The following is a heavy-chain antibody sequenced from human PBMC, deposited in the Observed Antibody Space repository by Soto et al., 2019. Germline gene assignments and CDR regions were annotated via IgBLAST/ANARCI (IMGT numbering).Heavy chain of an antibody. Sequence: EVQLLESGGGLVQPGGSLRLSCEASGFTFSTYAMSWVCQAPGEGLQWVSGISDSGGSTYYADSVKGRCTISRDNSKNTRYLQMNSLKAEDTTVYYCAKDPWGSSSPALDSWGQGILVTVSS. J-gene: IGHJ4*02. V-gene: IGHV3-23*01. D-gene: IGHD6-6*01. CDR3: AKDPWGSSSPALDS. CDR2: ISDSGGST. CDR1: GFTFSTYA.